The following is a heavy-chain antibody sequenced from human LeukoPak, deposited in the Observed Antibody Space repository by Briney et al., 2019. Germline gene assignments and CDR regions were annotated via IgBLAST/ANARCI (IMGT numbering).Heavy chain of an antibody. V-gene: IGHV1-18*01. D-gene: IGHD3-16*02. Sequence: ASVKVSCKASGYTFTSYDISWVRQAPGQGLEWMGWISAYNGNTNYAQKLQGRVTMTTDTSTSTAYMELRSLRSDDTAVYYCAREYDYVWGSYRQSYFDYWGQGTLVTVSS. CDR1: GYTFTSYD. CDR3: AREYDYVWGSYRQSYFDY. CDR2: ISAYNGNT. J-gene: IGHJ4*02.